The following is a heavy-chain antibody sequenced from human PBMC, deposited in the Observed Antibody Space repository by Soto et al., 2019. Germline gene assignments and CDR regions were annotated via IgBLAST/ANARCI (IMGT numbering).Heavy chain of an antibody. CDR3: VRDGTKTLRDWFDP. D-gene: IGHD1-1*01. V-gene: IGHV4-4*07. Sequence: QVQLQESGPGLVKPSETLSLTCTVSGASISGYYWSWIRKSAGKGLEWIGRIYATGTTDYNPSLMSRVMKSVDTSKKQFSLRLRSVTAADTAVYYCVRDGTKTLRDWFDPWGQGISVTVSS. CDR2: IYATGTT. CDR1: GASISGYY. J-gene: IGHJ5*02.